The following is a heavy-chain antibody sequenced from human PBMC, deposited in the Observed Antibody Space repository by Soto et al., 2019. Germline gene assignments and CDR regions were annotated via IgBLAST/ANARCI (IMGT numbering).Heavy chain of an antibody. J-gene: IGHJ4*02. D-gene: IGHD3-16*02. CDR1: GFSFNIYA. Sequence: PGGSLRLSCAASGFSFNIYAMSWVRQAPGKGLEWVSGISGSGDRTHYVDSVKGRFTISRDNVKNTLYLQMNSLRAEDTAVYYCAKASTYEYVWGSFRYYFDHWGQGALVTVSS. V-gene: IGHV3-23*01. CDR3: AKASTYEYVWGSFRYYFDH. CDR2: ISGSGDRT.